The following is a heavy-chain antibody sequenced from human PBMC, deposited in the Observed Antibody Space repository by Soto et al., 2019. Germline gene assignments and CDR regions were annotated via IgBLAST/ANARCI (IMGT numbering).Heavy chain of an antibody. V-gene: IGHV3-30*18. J-gene: IGHJ6*02. CDR3: AKDVVVGATTGLGDYYYYYGMDF. CDR2: ISYDGSNK. CDR1: EFTFSSYG. Sequence: GGSLRLSCAASEFTFSSYGMHWVRQAPGKGLEWVAVISYDGSNKYYADSVKGRFTISRDNSKNTLYLQMNSLRAEDTAVYYCAKDVVVGATTGLGDYYYYYGMDFWGQGTTVTVSS. D-gene: IGHD1-26*01.